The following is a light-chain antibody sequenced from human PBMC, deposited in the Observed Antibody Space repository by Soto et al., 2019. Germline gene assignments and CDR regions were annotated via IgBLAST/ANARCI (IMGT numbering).Light chain of an antibody. Sequence: QSALTQPRSVSGSPGQSVTISCTGTSSDVGGYNYVSWYQQHPGKAPKLMIYHVTERPSGVPDHFSGSKSGNTASLTISGLQAEDEADYYCCSYAGNHNYVFGTGTQLTVL. CDR2: HVT. CDR1: SSDVGGYNY. V-gene: IGLV2-11*01. J-gene: IGLJ1*01. CDR3: CSYAGNHNYV.